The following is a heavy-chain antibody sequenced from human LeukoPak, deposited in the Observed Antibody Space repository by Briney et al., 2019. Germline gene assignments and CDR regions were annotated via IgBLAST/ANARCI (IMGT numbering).Heavy chain of an antibody. CDR2: IYYSGST. V-gene: IGHV4-39*01. CDR3: ARTAETGQGFAFYSNFYYFDY. CDR1: GGSISSSSYY. Sequence: SETLSLTCTVSGGSISSSSYYWGWIRQPPGKGLEWIGSIYYSGSTYYNPSLKSRVTISVDTSKNQFSLKLSSVTAADTAVYYCARTAETGQGFAFYSNFYYFDYWGQGTLVTVSS. J-gene: IGHJ4*02. D-gene: IGHD4-11*01.